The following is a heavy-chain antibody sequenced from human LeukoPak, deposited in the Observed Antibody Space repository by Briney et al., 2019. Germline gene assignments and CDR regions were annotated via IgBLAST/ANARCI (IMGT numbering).Heavy chain of an antibody. D-gene: IGHD6-13*01. J-gene: IGHJ6*03. CDR2: ISSSSAKI. V-gene: IGHV3-48*04. CDR3: ARDPSYASSWYHYMDV. CDR1: AFTFVRYA. Sequence: GGSLRLSCAASAFTFVRYAMNWVRQAPGKGLEGVSYISSSSAKIDYAESVKGRFTISRDNSKNSLYLQMDSLRAEDTAVYYCARDPSYASSWYHYMDVWGKGTTVTVSS.